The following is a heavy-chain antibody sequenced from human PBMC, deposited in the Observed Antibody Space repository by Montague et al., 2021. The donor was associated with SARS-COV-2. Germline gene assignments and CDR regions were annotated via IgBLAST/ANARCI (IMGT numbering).Heavy chain of an antibody. CDR3: ARIGYYDGSGVSDFVRWFDH. D-gene: IGHD3-22*01. CDR2: INRSGST. V-gene: IGHV4-34*01. Sequence: SETLSLTCAVSGGSFSDNFWTWIRQTAGKGLEWIGEINRSGSTNYNLSLKSRLTISIDTSKIQFYLNLRSLTAADTAIYYCARIGYYDGSGVSDFVRWFDHWGQGTLVTVSS. J-gene: IGHJ5*02. CDR1: GGSFSDNF.